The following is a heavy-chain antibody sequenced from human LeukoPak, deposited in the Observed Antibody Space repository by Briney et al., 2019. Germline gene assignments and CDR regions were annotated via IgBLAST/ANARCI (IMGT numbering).Heavy chain of an antibody. V-gene: IGHV4-61*02. D-gene: IGHD6-6*01. Sequence: SETLSLTCTVSGGSISSSSYYWGWIRQPAGKGLEWIGRIHTSGNSDYNPSLKSRVTMSVDTSKNQFSLKVRSGTAADTAVYYCAREGSATARPFVSNDYWGQGTLVTVSS. J-gene: IGHJ4*02. CDR3: AREGSATARPFVSNDY. CDR1: GGSISSSSYY. CDR2: IHTSGNS.